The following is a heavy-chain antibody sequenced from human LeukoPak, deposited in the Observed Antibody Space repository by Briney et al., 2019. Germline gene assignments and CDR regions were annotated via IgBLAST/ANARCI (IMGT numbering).Heavy chain of an antibody. CDR1: GFTFSSYG. D-gene: IGHD6-13*01. CDR3: ARDVIAAASYYYYGMDV. J-gene: IGHJ6*02. V-gene: IGHV3-33*01. Sequence: PGGSLRLSCAASGFTFSSYGMHWVRQAPGKGLEWVAVIWYDGSKKYYADSVKGRFTISRDNSKNTVFLEMNSLRAEDTAVYYCARDVIAAASYYYYGMDVWGQGTTVTVSS. CDR2: IWYDGSKK.